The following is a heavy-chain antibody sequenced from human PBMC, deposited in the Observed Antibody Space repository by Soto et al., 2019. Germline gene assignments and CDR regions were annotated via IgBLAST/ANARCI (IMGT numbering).Heavy chain of an antibody. CDR2: IYYSGST. V-gene: IGHV4-59*01. J-gene: IGHJ4*02. D-gene: IGHD6-19*01. CDR1: GGSLSSYY. Sequence: PSETLSLTCTVSGGSLSSYYWSWIRQPPGKGLEWIGYIYYSGSTNYNPSLKSRVTISVDTSKNQFSLKLSSVTAADTAVYYCARDSSGWGYYFDYWGKGTLVTVSS. CDR3: ARDSSGWGYYFDY.